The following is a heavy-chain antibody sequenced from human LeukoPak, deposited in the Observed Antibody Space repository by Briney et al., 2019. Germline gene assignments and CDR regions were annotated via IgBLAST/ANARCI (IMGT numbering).Heavy chain of an antibody. J-gene: IGHJ5*02. D-gene: IGHD2-15*01. Sequence: PGGPLRLSCAACGFIFSSYPMQCLRESPEKALEWVAVISYDGSNKYYADSVKGRFSISRDKSKNTLYLQMNSLRSEDTAVYYCARGLYCSGGSSPANWFGAWGQGTLVTVS. V-gene: IGHV3-30*04. CDR1: GFIFSSYP. CDR3: ARGLYCSGGSSPANWFGA. CDR2: ISYDGSNK.